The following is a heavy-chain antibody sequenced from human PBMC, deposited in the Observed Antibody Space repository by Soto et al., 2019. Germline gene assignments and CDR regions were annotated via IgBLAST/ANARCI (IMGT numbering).Heavy chain of an antibody. Sequence: GGSLRLSCAASGFTFSSYEMNWVRQAPGKGLEWVSYISSSGSTIYYADSVKGRFTISRDNAKNSLYLQMNSLRAEDTAVYYCARDVVGLRYPTHNYGMDVWGQGTTVTVSS. D-gene: IGHD3-9*01. J-gene: IGHJ6*02. CDR1: GFTFSSYE. CDR3: ARDVVGLRYPTHNYGMDV. CDR2: ISSSGSTI. V-gene: IGHV3-48*03.